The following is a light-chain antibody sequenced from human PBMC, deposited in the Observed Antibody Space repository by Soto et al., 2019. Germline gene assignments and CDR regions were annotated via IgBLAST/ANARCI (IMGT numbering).Light chain of an antibody. CDR3: QQRRDWPPLT. CDR1: QNVDIY. V-gene: IGKV3-11*01. CDR2: DAS. Sequence: EVVLTQSPVTLALSPGERATLSCRASQNVDIYVAWYQQRPGQAPRLLIYDASNRATGIPARFSGSGSGTAFTLAISSLEHEDVAVYYCQQRRDWPPLTFGGGTKVEIK. J-gene: IGKJ4*01.